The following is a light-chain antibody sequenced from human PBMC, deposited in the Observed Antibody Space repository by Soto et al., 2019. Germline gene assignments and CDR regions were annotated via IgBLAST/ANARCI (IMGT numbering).Light chain of an antibody. J-gene: IGLJ1*01. CDR3: SSYSSDNRNYV. CDR2: NVS. CDR1: SSDVGGYNY. V-gene: IGLV2-14*01. Sequence: QSVLTQAASVSGSPGQSITISCTGTSSDVGGYNYVSWYQQFPGKVPKLLIYNVSNRPSGVSNRFSGSKSGNTASLTISGLQAEDEADYFCSSYSSDNRNYVFGTGTKVTVL.